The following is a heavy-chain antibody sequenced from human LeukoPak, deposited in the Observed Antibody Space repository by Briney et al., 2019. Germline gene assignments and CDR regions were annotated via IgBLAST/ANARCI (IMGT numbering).Heavy chain of an antibody. CDR3: ARARDFWSGYVDY. CDR1: GGSISSYY. D-gene: IGHD3-3*01. Sequence: NPSETLSLTCTVSGGSISSYYWRWIRQPPGKGLEWIGYIYYSGSTNYNPSLKSRVTISVDTSKNQFSLKLSSVTAADTAVYYCARARDFWSGYVDYWGQGTLVTVSS. CDR2: IYYSGST. V-gene: IGHV4-59*01. J-gene: IGHJ4*02.